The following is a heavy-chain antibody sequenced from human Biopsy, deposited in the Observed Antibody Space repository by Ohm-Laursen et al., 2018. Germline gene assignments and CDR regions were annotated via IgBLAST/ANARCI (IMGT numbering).Heavy chain of an antibody. Sequence: SVKVSCKASGGTFTNHAINWVRQAPGHGLEWMGGIITVSETAGYAERFQGRVTITADVTTTTAYMVLSGLRSEDTAVYYCVAYPSSGFFENNDDFAMDVWGQGTTVIVSS. J-gene: IGHJ6*02. CDR3: VAYPSSGFFENNDDFAMDV. CDR1: GGTFTNHA. D-gene: IGHD6-19*01. V-gene: IGHV1-69*13. CDR2: IITVSETA.